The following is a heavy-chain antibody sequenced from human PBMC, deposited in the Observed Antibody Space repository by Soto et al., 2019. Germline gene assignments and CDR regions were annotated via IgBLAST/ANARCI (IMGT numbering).Heavy chain of an antibody. D-gene: IGHD1-26*01. CDR1: GFTFSSYA. J-gene: IGHJ4*02. V-gene: IGHV3-30-3*01. Sequence: QVQLVESGGGVVQSGRSLRLSCAASGFTFSSYAMHWVRQAPGKGLEWVAVISYDGSNKYYADSVKGRFTISRDNSKNTLYLQMNSLRAEDTAVYYCARGRGMGRAWVDWGQGTLVTVSS. CDR2: ISYDGSNK. CDR3: ARGRGMGRAWVD.